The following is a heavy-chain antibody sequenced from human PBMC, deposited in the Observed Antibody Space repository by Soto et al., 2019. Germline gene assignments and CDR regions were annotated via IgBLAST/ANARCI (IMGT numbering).Heavy chain of an antibody. J-gene: IGHJ4*02. Sequence: QITLKESGPTLVKPTQTLTLTCTFSGFSLSTSGVGVGWIRQPPGKALEWLALIYWDGDKRYSPSLKSRLTTTKDTSKNQVVLTMTNMDPVDTATYYCAHSLIPNWGSRGAFDYWGQGTLVTVSS. CDR2: IYWDGDK. V-gene: IGHV2-5*02. D-gene: IGHD7-27*01. CDR1: GFSLSTSGVG. CDR3: AHSLIPNWGSRGAFDY.